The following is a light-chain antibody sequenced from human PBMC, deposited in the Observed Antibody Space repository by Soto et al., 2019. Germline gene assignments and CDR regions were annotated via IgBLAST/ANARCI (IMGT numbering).Light chain of an antibody. J-gene: IGLJ2*01. Sequence: QSALTQPASVSGSPGQSSTISCTGTSSDVGSYNLVSWYQQHPGKAPKLMIYEGSKRPSGVSNRFSGSKSGNTASLTISGLQAEDEADYYCCSYAGSSTFVVFGGGTTLTVL. V-gene: IGLV2-23*03. CDR2: EGS. CDR1: SSDVGSYNL. CDR3: CSYAGSSTFVV.